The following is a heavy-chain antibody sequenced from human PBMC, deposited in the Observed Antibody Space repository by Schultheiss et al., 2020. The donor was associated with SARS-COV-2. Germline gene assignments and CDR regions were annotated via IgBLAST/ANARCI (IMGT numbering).Heavy chain of an antibody. Sequence: GGSLRLSFAASGFTVSSNYMSWVRQAPGKGLEWVSVIYSGGTTYYADSVKGRFIISRDKSKNTVFLQMNSLRAEDTAAYYCARGATVTTGSYSSYNGMDVWGQGTTVTVSS. V-gene: IGHV3-66*01. CDR1: GFTVSSNY. CDR2: IYSGGTT. CDR3: ARGATVTTGSYSSYNGMDV. D-gene: IGHD4-17*01. J-gene: IGHJ6*02.